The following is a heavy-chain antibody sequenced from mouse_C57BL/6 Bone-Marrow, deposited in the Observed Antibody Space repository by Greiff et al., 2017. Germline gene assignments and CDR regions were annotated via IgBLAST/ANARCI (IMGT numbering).Heavy chain of an antibody. CDR3: AGNFYWYCDV. CDR2: ISGGGGNT. J-gene: IGHJ1*03. CDR1: GFTFSSST. Sequence: EVKVVESGGGLVKPGGSLKLSCAASGFTFSSSTMSWVRQTPEKRLEWVATISGGGGNTYYPDSVKGRFTISRDNAKNTLYLQMSSLRSDDTALYYCAGNFYWYCDVWGTGTTVTVSS. V-gene: IGHV5-9*01.